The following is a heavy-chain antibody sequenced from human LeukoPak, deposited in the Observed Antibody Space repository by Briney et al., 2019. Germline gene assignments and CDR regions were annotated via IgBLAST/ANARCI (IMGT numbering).Heavy chain of an antibody. CDR2: ISSSGRSI. CDR3: AELGITMIGGV. V-gene: IGHV3-48*03. D-gene: IGHD3-10*02. Sequence: GGSLRLSCAASGFTFSSYEMNWVRQAPGKGLEWVSYISSSGRSIYYADSVKGRFTISRDNAKNSLYLQMNSLRAEDTAVYYCAELGITMIGGVWGKGTTVTISS. J-gene: IGHJ6*04. CDR1: GFTFSSYE.